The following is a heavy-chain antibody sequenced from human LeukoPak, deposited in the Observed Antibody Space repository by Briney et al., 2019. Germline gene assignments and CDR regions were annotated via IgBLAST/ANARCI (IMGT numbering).Heavy chain of an antibody. V-gene: IGHV4-4*07. CDR1: GGSISSYY. Sequence: SETLSLTCTVPGGSISSYYWSWIRQPAGKGLEWIGRIYTSGSTNYNPSLKSRVTISVDKSKNQFSLKLSSVTAADTAVYYCARDSGVYGGNFGFDYWGQGTLVTVSS. D-gene: IGHD4-23*01. CDR2: IYTSGST. J-gene: IGHJ4*02. CDR3: ARDSGVYGGNFGFDY.